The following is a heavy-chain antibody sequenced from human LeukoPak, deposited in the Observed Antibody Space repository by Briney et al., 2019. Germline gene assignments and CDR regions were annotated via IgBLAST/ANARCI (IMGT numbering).Heavy chain of an antibody. J-gene: IGHJ6*03. CDR2: IYYSGST. D-gene: IGHD3-10*01. V-gene: IGHV4-59*01. Sequence: SETLSLTCTVSGGSISSYYWSWIRQPPGKGLEWIGYIYYSGSTNYNPSLKSRVTISVDTSKNQFSLKLSSVTAADTAVYYCARVHYYGSGSYWYYYYYMDVWGKGTTVTISS. CDR1: GGSISSYY. CDR3: ARVHYYGSGSYWYYYYYMDV.